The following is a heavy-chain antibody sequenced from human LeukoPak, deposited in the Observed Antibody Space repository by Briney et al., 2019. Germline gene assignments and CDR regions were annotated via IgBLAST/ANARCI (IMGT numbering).Heavy chain of an antibody. CDR3: ARRSGYSYGYYFDY. D-gene: IGHD5-18*01. J-gene: IGHJ4*02. V-gene: IGHV4-34*01. CDR1: GGSFSGYY. CDR2: INHSGST. Sequence: SETLSLTCAVYGGSFSGYYWSWIRQPPGKGLEWIGEINHSGSTNYNPSLKSRVTISVDTSKNQFSLKLSSVTAADTAVYYCARRSGYSYGYYFDYWGQGTLVTVSS.